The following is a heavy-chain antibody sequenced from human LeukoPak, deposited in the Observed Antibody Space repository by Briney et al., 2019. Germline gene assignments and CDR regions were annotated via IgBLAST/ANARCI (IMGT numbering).Heavy chain of an antibody. CDR1: GFTFSDYY. D-gene: IGHD6-19*01. CDR3: AKDSRYSSGWLDY. V-gene: IGHV3-11*01. J-gene: IGHJ4*02. CDR2: ISSSGSTI. Sequence: PGGSLRLSCAASGFTFSDYYMSWIRQAPGKGLEWVSYISSSGSTIYYADSVKGRFTISRDNSKNTLYLQMNSLRAEDTAVYYCAKDSRYSSGWLDYWGQGTLVTVSS.